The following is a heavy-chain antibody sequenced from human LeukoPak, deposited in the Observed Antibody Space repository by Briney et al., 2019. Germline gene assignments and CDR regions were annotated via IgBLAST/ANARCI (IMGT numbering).Heavy chain of an antibody. CDR2: ISAYNGNT. D-gene: IGHD6-13*01. CDR3: ARDDSSSWYY. CDR1: GYTFTGYY. Sequence: GASVKVSCKASGYTFTGYYMHWVRQAPGQGLEWMGWISAYNGNTNYAQKLQGRVTMTTDTSTSTAYMELRSLRSDDTAVYYCARDDSSSWYYWGQGTLVTVSS. V-gene: IGHV1-18*04. J-gene: IGHJ4*02.